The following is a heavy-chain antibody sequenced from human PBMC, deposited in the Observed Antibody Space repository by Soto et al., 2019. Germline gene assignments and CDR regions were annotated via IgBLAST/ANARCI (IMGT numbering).Heavy chain of an antibody. V-gene: IGHV3-48*04. D-gene: IGHD5-12*01. Sequence: PGGSLRLCCAASGFTFSSYSMNWVRQAPGKGLQWISYISSSSNTIYYADSVKGRFTISRDNAKNTLYLQINSLTAEDTAVYYFARGTLTSIDIVDYRAQGTLVTGSS. CDR3: ARGTLTSIDIVDY. CDR1: GFTFSSYS. J-gene: IGHJ4*02. CDR2: ISSSSNTI.